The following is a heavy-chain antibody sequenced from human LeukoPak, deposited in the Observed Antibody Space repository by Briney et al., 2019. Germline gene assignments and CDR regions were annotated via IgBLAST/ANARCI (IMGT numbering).Heavy chain of an antibody. D-gene: IGHD4-23*01. CDR2: IIPIFGIA. J-gene: IGHJ4*02. V-gene: IGHV1-69*04. CDR1: GGTFSSYA. Sequence: SVKVSCKASGGTFSSYAISWVRQAPGQGLEWMGRIIPIFGIANYAQKFQGRVTITADKSTSTAYMELSSLRTEDMAVYYCARAIRWASDYWGQGTLVTVAS. CDR3: ARAIRWASDY.